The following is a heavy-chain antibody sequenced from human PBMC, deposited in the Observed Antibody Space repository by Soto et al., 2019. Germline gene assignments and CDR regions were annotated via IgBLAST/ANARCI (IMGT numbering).Heavy chain of an antibody. D-gene: IGHD6-19*01. CDR3: ARVVAVDGIFDY. Sequence: QVQLVESGGGVVQPGRSLRLSCAASGFTFSSYGMHWVRQAPGKGLEWVAVIWYDGSNKYYADSVKGRFTISRDNSKNTLYLQMNSMRAEDTAVYYCARVVAVDGIFDYWGQGTLVTVSS. CDR1: GFTFSSYG. CDR2: IWYDGSNK. J-gene: IGHJ4*02. V-gene: IGHV3-33*01.